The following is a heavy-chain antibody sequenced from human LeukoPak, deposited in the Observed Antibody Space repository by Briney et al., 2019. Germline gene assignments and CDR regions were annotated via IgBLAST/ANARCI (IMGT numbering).Heavy chain of an antibody. J-gene: IGHJ4*02. V-gene: IGHV4-34*01. Sequence: SETLSLTCAVYGGSFSGYYWSWIRQPPGKGLEWIGEINHSGSTNYNPSLKSRVTISVDTSKNQFSLKLSSVTAADTAVYYCARVKYCSGGSCYTAVGYWGQGTLVTVSS. CDR1: GGSFSGYY. CDR3: ARVKYCSGGSCYTAVGY. CDR2: INHSGST. D-gene: IGHD2-15*01.